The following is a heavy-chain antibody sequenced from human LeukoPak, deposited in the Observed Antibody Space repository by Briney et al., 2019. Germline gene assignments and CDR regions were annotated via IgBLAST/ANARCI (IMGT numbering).Heavy chain of an antibody. D-gene: IGHD6-13*01. J-gene: IGHJ6*02. CDR2: INSDGSST. CDR3: AREGVWRQQLVDYYYGMDV. Sequence: GGSLRLSCAASGFTFSSCWMHWVRQAPGKGQVWVSRINSDGSSTSYADSVKGRFTISRDNAKNTLYLQMNSLRAEDTAVYYCAREGVWRQQLVDYYYGMDVWGQGTTVTVSS. V-gene: IGHV3-74*01. CDR1: GFTFSSCW.